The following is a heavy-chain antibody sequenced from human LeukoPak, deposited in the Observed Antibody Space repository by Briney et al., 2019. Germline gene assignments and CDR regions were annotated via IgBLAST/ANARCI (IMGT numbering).Heavy chain of an antibody. Sequence: PGGSLRLSCAASVCTFSGYSMNCVRQAPGKGLEWVSSISSSSSYIYYADSVKGRFTISRDNAKNSLYLQMNSLRAEDTAVYYCARDGYSGYFDYWGQGTLVTVSS. CDR2: ISSSSSYI. V-gene: IGHV3-21*01. CDR3: ARDGYSGYFDY. J-gene: IGHJ4*02. CDR1: VCTFSGYS. D-gene: IGHD5-12*01.